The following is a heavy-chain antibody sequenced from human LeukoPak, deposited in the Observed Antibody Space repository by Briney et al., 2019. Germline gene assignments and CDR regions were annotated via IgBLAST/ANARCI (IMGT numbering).Heavy chain of an antibody. CDR1: GFTFSNYW. V-gene: IGHV3-74*01. CDR2: INSDGSST. J-gene: IGHJ5*02. CDR3: AREGGIVGAFDP. Sequence: GGSLRLSCAASGFTFSNYWMHWVRQAPGKGLVWVSRINSDGSSTSYADSVKGRFTISRDNAKNTLYLQMNSLRAEDTAVYYCAREGGIVGAFDPWGQGTLVTVSS. D-gene: IGHD1-26*01.